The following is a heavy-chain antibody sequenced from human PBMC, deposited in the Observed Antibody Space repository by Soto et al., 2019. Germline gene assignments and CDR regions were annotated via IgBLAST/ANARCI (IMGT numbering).Heavy chain of an antibody. CDR2: IIPIFGTA. CDR1: GGTFGSCA. V-gene: IGHV1-69*13. CDR3: ARGEWLVTFDY. D-gene: IGHD6-19*01. Sequence: GASVEVSCKASGGTFGSCASRWVRQAPGQGLEWMGGIIPIFGTANYAQKFQGRVTITADESTSTAYMELSSLRSEDTAVYYCARGEWLVTFDYWGQGTLVTVSS. J-gene: IGHJ4*02.